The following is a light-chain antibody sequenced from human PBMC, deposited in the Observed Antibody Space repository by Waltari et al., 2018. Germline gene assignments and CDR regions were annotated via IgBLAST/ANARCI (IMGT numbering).Light chain of an antibody. J-gene: IGLJ2*01. CDR2: DLT. V-gene: IGLV2-14*01. CDR3: CSYTGRATLI. Sequence: QSALTQPASVSGSPGQPITISCTGTSSAIGAYSYVSWYQQLPGRPPKLIIFDLTERPSGVSYRVSGSKSGNTASLTITGLQADDEADYYCCSYTGRATLICGGGTVLTVL. CDR1: SSAIGAYSY.